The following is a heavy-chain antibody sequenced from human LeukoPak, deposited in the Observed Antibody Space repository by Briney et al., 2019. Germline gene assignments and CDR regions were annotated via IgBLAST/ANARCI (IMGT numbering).Heavy chain of an antibody. V-gene: IGHV3-23*01. CDR2: ISGSGGST. Sequence: GGSLRLSCAASGFTFSSYAMSWVRQAPGKGLEWVSAISGSGGSTYYADSVKGRFTISRDDSKNTLYLQMNSLRAEDTAVYYCAGYYSSTSCYTHYYFDYWGQGTLVTVSS. CDR3: AGYYSSTSCYTHYYFDY. D-gene: IGHD2-2*02. CDR1: GFTFSSYA. J-gene: IGHJ4*02.